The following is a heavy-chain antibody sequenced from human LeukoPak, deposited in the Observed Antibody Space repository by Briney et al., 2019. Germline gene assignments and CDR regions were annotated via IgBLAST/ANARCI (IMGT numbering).Heavy chain of an antibody. Sequence: SETLSLTCTVSGGSISSSSYYWGWIRQPPGKGLEWIGSIYYSGSTYYNPSLKSRATTSVDTSKNQFALKLCSVTAADTAVYYCARHWKCQLLHGAFDIWGQGTMVTVSS. CDR1: GGSISSSSYY. CDR2: IYYSGST. D-gene: IGHD2-2*01. J-gene: IGHJ3*02. CDR3: ARHWKCQLLHGAFDI. V-gene: IGHV4-39*01.